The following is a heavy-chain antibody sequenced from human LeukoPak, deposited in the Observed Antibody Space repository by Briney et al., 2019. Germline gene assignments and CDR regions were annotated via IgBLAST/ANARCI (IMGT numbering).Heavy chain of an antibody. CDR2: IDGSGDNT. D-gene: IGHD1-26*01. Sequence: GGSLRLSCAASGFTFSNYAMTWVRQAPGKGLEWVSTIDGSGDNTYYADSVKGRFTISRDNAKNTLYLQMNSLRAEDTAVYYCARGATYAYYQDYWGQGTLVTVSS. CDR1: GFTFSNYA. J-gene: IGHJ4*02. CDR3: ARGATYAYYQDY. V-gene: IGHV3-23*01.